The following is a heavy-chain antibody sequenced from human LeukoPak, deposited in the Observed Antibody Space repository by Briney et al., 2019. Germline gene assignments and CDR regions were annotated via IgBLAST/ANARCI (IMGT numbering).Heavy chain of an antibody. V-gene: IGHV1-69*05. CDR3: AKTSGYCSSTSCYRNYYYYMDV. CDR1: GGTFSSYA. Sequence: RASVKVSCKASGGTFSSYAISWVRQAPGQGLEWMGGIIPIFGTANYAQKFQGRVTITTDESTSTAYMELSSLRSEDTAVYYCAKTSGYCSSTSCYRNYYYYMDVWGKGTTVTVSS. D-gene: IGHD2-2*02. J-gene: IGHJ6*03. CDR2: IIPIFGTA.